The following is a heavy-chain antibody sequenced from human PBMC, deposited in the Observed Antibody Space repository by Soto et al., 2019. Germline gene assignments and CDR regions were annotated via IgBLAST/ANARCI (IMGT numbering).Heavy chain of an antibody. CDR1: GGSISSGDYY. Sequence: PSETLSLTCAVSGGSISSGDYYWSWIRQPPGKGLEWIGYIYYSGSTYYNPSFKSRVTISVDTSKNQFSLKLNSVTAADTAVYYCARDLWGYCGTDCYPLDVWGQGTTVTVSS. V-gene: IGHV4-30-4*02. D-gene: IGHD2-21*02. CDR2: IYYSGST. J-gene: IGHJ6*02. CDR3: ARDLWGYCGTDCYPLDV.